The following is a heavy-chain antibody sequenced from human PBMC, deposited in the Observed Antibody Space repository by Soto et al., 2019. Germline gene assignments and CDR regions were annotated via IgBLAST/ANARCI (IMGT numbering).Heavy chain of an antibody. CDR1: GGSISNGGYY. V-gene: IGHV4-31*11. Sequence: QVQLQESGPGLVKPSQTLSLTCAVSGGSISNGGYYWSWIRQHPGKGLEWIGSIYFSGSTYYNPSLKSRVTISVATPKNQFSLKLSSVTAADTAMYYCARDRHSQQPNHLWGGGYMDVWGKGTTVTVSS. CDR3: ARDRHSQQPNHLWGGGYMDV. D-gene: IGHD6-13*01. J-gene: IGHJ6*03. CDR2: IYFSGST.